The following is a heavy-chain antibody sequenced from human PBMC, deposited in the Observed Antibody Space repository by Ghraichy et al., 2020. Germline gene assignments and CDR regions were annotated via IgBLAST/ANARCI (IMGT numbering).Heavy chain of an antibody. D-gene: IGHD4-17*01. CDR1: GGSISSYY. V-gene: IGHV4-59*01. Sequence: SETLSLTCTVSGGSISSYYWSWIRQPPGKGLEWIGYIYYSGSTNYNPSLKSRVTISVDTSKNQFSLKLSSVTAVDTAVYYCARDPSYGDYEFDYWGQGTLVTVSS. CDR2: IYYSGST. CDR3: ARDPSYGDYEFDY. J-gene: IGHJ4*02.